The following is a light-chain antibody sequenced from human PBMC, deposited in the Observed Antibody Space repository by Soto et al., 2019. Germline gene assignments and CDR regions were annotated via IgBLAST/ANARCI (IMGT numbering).Light chain of an antibody. CDR1: SSDVGSYNL. V-gene: IGLV2-23*01. J-gene: IGLJ2*01. CDR2: EDS. Sequence: QSALTQPASVSGSPGQSITISCTGTSSDVGSYNLVSWYQQYPGKAPKLMIYEDSKRPSGVSNRFSGSKSGNTASLTISGLQTEDEADYYCWSYAGSSTDVVFGGGTQLTVL. CDR3: WSYAGSSTDVV.